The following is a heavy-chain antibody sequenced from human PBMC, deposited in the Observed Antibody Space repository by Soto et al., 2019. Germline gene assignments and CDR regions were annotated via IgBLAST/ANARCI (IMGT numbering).Heavy chain of an antibody. CDR2: ISQSGNT. CDR3: ARPYYYYGMDV. CDR1: GGSLSSSNW. V-gene: IGHV4-4*02. Sequence: SETLSLTCAVSGGSLSSSNWWSWARQPPGKGLEWIGEISQSGNTKYNTSLKSRLTISIDKSKNQFSLNLSSVTAADTAVYYCARPYYYYGMDVWGQGTTVTVSS. J-gene: IGHJ6*02.